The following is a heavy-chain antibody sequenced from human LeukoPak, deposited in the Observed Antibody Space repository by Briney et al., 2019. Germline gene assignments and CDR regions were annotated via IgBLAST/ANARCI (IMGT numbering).Heavy chain of an antibody. V-gene: IGHV3-66*01. Sequence: PGGSLRLSCAASGFTVSSNYMSWVRQAPGKGLDWVSVIYSGGNTYYADSVEGRFTISRDNSKNTVYLQMNSLRAEDTAVYYCARAGGVYCSSTSCYPNGFYPWGQGTLVTVSS. CDR1: GFTVSSNY. CDR2: IYSGGNT. D-gene: IGHD2-2*01. CDR3: ARAGGVYCSSTSCYPNGFYP. J-gene: IGHJ5*02.